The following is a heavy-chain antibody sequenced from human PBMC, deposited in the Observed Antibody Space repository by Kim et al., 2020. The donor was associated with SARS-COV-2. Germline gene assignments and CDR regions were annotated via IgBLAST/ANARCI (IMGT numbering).Heavy chain of an antibody. J-gene: IGHJ6*02. CDR3: ARGRYCTGSSCSFAYYGLDV. Sequence: SETLSLTCTVSRGPISGGSMNNYFWSWIRQPPGQGPEWIGYIFYTGGAYYDPSLKSRVTISVDTSKNQVSLKLKSVTAADTAIYYCARGRYCTGSSCSFAYYGLDVWGQGISHTVSS. CDR1: GGSMNNYF. CDR2: IFYTGGA. V-gene: IGHV4-59*01. D-gene: IGHD2-8*02.